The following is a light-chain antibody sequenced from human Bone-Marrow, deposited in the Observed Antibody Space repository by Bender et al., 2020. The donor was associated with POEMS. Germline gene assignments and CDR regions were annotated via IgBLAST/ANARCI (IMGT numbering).Light chain of an antibody. CDR2: DVD. Sequence: QSALTQPRSVSGSPGQSVTISCTGTSNDVGDYNLVSWYQQHPGKAPKLLIYDVDKRPSGVPDRFSGSKSGDAASLTISGLQTEDEADYYCSSATHTDVFGTGTTVTVL. CDR3: SSATHTDV. J-gene: IGLJ1*01. V-gene: IGLV2-11*01. CDR1: SNDVGDYNL.